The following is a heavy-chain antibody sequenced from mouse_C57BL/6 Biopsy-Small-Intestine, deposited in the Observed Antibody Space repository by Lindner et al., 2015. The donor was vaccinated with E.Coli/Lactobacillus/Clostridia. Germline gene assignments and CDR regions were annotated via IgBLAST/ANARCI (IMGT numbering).Heavy chain of an antibody. V-gene: IGHV1-80*01. Sequence: VQLQESGAELVKPGASVKISCKVSGYAFSSYWMNWVKQRPGKGLEWIGQIYPGDGDANYNGEFKGKATLTADKSSSTAYMQLSSLTPEDSAVYVCARGDYGSSYGGMDSWGQGTSVTVSS. CDR3: ARGDYGSSYGGMDS. D-gene: IGHD1-1*01. CDR1: GYAFSSYW. J-gene: IGHJ4*01. CDR2: IYPGDGDA.